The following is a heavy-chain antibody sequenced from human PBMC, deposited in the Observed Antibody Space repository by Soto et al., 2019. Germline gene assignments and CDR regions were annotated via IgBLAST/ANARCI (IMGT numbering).Heavy chain of an antibody. V-gene: IGHV4-34*01. J-gene: IGHJ4*02. Sequence: QVQLQQWGAGLLKPSETLSLTCAVYGGSFSGYYWSWIRQPPGKGLEWIGEINHSGSTNYNPSLKGRVTRSVDTSKIQFSLKVSSVTAADTAVYYCARAGYCSGGSCYSVDSWGQGTLVTVSS. CDR2: INHSGST. CDR1: GGSFSGYY. CDR3: ARAGYCSGGSCYSVDS. D-gene: IGHD2-15*01.